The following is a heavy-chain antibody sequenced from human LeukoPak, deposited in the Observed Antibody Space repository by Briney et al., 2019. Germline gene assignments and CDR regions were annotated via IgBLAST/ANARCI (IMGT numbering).Heavy chain of an antibody. D-gene: IGHD3-10*01. V-gene: IGHV1-2*02. Sequence: ASVKVSCKASGYTFTGYYMHWVRQAPGQGLEWMGWINPNSGGTNYAQRFQGRVTMTRDTSISTAYMELSRLRSDDTAVYYCARDQITMVRGVICPWFDPWGQGTLVTVSS. CDR3: ARDQITMVRGVICPWFDP. CDR1: GYTFTGYY. J-gene: IGHJ5*02. CDR2: INPNSGGT.